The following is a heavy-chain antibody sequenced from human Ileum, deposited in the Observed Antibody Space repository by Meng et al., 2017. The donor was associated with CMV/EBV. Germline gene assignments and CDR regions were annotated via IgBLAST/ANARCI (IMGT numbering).Heavy chain of an antibody. V-gene: IGHV4-4*02. Sequence: SETLSLTCAVSGDSISRNLWWSWVRQPPGKGLEWIGENSYSGDTKYNPSLQSRATISSDTTNNRFSLRLNSVTAADTGVYFCARSPGFWSLDYWGQGTLVTVSS. CDR2: NSYSGDT. CDR1: GDSISRNLW. CDR3: ARSPGFWSLDY. D-gene: IGHD2-8*02. J-gene: IGHJ4*02.